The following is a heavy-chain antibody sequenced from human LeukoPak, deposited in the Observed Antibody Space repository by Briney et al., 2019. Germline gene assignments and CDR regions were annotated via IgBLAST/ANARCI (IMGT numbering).Heavy chain of an antibody. CDR2: IDQGGSVR. CDR3: ERDPESSSFDL. D-gene: IGHD6-13*01. V-gene: IGHV3-7*01. CDR1: GFSFSSYW. Sequence: GGSLRLSCAASGFSFSSYWMSWVRQTPEKGLEFVANIDQGGSVRNYMGSLKGRCTISRDNAKKSLYLEINSLRADDTAVYYCERDPESSSFDLWGRGALVTVSS. J-gene: IGHJ4*02.